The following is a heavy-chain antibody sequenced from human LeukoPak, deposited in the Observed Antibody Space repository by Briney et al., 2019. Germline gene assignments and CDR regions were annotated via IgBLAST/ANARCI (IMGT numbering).Heavy chain of an antibody. J-gene: IGHJ4*02. CDR2: ISGSGYPI. Sequence: GGSLRLSCTASGFTFSTYEMNWVRQAPGKGLEWVSYISGSGYPIYYADSVRGRFTISRDNAKNSLYLQMNSLRAEDTAIYYCARVRGLEWLLKHLDSWGQGTLVTVSS. D-gene: IGHD3-3*01. CDR1: GFTFSTYE. V-gene: IGHV3-48*03. CDR3: ARVRGLEWLLKHLDS.